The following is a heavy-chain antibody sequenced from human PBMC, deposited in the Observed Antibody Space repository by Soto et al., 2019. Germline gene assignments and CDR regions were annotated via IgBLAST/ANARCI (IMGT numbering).Heavy chain of an antibody. CDR3: AGLREPSSSYFDH. V-gene: IGHV5-51*01. Sequence: LGESLKISCQYPGSHVSSHCIAWVRQMPGKGLEWLGVIYPSDSHTRYSPSFQGHVTISVDKSINTAYLQWGSLRASDTAKYYCAGLREPSSSYFDHWGQGTLVTVSA. J-gene: IGHJ4*02. CDR2: IYPSDSHT. CDR1: GSHVSSHC.